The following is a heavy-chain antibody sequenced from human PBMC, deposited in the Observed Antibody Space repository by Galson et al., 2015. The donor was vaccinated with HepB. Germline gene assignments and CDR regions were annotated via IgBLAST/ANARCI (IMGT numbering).Heavy chain of an antibody. V-gene: IGHV1-2*06. J-gene: IGHJ1*01. CDR1: GYTFTGYY. D-gene: IGHD5-18*01. Sequence: SVKVSCKASGYTFTGYYIHWVRQAPGQGLEWMGRINPNSGGTNYAQNFQGRVIMTRDTSIRTVYMELSRLRSDDTAVFYCVRGGIRYSNGSREPIQHWGQGTLVTVSS. CDR2: INPNSGGT. CDR3: VRGGIRYSNGSREPIQH.